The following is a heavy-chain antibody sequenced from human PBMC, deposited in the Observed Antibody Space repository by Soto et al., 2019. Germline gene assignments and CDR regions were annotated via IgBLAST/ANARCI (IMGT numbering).Heavy chain of an antibody. V-gene: IGHV3-30*18. Sequence: QVQLVESGGGVVQPGRSLRLSCAASGFTFSSYGMQRVRQAPDKGLEWVAVVSYDGSNKYYADSVKGRFTISRDNSKSTMYLQMNSVRAEDTAVYYCAKDIGSSSWYWPATLDYWGQGTLVNVSS. CDR3: AKDIGSSSWYWPATLDY. CDR2: VSYDGSNK. J-gene: IGHJ4*02. D-gene: IGHD6-13*01. CDR1: GFTFSSYG.